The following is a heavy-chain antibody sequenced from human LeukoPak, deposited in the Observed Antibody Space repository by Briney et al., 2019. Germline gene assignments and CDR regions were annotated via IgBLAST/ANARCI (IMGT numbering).Heavy chain of an antibody. Sequence: SETLSLTCTVSGGSISSSSYYWGWIRQPPGKGLEWIGSIYYSGSTYYNPSLKSRVTISVDASKNQFSLKLSSVTAADTAVYYCGGPSAPAAAEGAFDIWGQGTMVTVSS. D-gene: IGHD2-2*01. J-gene: IGHJ3*02. V-gene: IGHV4-39*01. CDR1: GGSISSSSYY. CDR3: GGPSAPAAAEGAFDI. CDR2: IYYSGST.